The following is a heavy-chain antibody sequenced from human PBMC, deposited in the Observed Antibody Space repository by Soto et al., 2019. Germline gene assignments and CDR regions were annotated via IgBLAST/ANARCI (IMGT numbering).Heavy chain of an antibody. Sequence: GGSLRLSCAASGFTFDDYAMHWVRQAPGKGLEWVSGISWNSGSIGYADSVKGRFTISRDNAKNSLYLQMNSLRAEDTALYYCAKVTYYYDSSGYYWDYFDYWGQGTLVTVSS. CDR3: AKVTYYYDSSGYYWDYFDY. CDR2: ISWNSGSI. CDR1: GFTFDDYA. J-gene: IGHJ4*02. V-gene: IGHV3-9*01. D-gene: IGHD3-22*01.